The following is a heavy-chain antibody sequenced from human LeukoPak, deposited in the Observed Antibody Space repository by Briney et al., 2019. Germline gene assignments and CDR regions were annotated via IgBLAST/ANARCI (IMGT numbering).Heavy chain of an antibody. V-gene: IGHV4-30-2*01. D-gene: IGHD3-22*01. CDR1: GGSISSGGYY. Sequence: SQTLSLTCTVSGGSISSGGYYWSWIRQPPGKGLEWIGYIYHSGSTYYNPSLKSRVTISVDTSKNQFSLKLSSVTAADTAVYYCARAPSTYYYDSSGHYFDYWGQGTLVTVSS. CDR3: ARAPSTYYYDSSGHYFDY. CDR2: IYHSGST. J-gene: IGHJ4*02.